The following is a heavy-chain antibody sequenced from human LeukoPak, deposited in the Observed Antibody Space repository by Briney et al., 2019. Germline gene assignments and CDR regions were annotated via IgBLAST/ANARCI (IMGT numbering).Heavy chain of an antibody. CDR2: ISSSSSTI. V-gene: IGHV3-48*04. Sequence: GGSLRLSCAASGFTFSSYSMNWVRQAPGKGLEWVSYISSSSSTIYYADSVKGRFTISRNNAKDSLYLQMNSLRAEDTAVYYCAKDGQGGNYDVLTGYYSKGYDSWGLGTLVIVSS. CDR1: GFTFSSYS. CDR3: AKDGQGGNYDVLTGYYSKGYDS. D-gene: IGHD3-9*01. J-gene: IGHJ4*02.